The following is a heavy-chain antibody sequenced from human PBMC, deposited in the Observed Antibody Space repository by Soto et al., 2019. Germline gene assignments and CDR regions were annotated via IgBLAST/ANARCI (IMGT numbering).Heavy chain of an antibody. CDR1: GFTFSSYA. CDR2: ISGSGGST. CDR3: AKKGAGYDCTNGVCGKDGVYYYYMDV. Sequence: GGSLRLSCAASGFTFSSYAMSWVRQAPGKGLEWVSAISGSGGSTYYADSGKGRFTISRDNSKNTLYLQMNSLRAEETAVYYCAKKGAGYDCTNGVCGKDGVYYYYMDVWGKGTTVTVSS. V-gene: IGHV3-23*01. D-gene: IGHD2-8*01. J-gene: IGHJ6*03.